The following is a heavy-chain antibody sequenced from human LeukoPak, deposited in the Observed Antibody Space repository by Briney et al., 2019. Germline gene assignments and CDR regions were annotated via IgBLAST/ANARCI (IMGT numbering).Heavy chain of an antibody. CDR1: GFTFSSYA. D-gene: IGHD2-2*01. CDR3: ATEPRVVPAAMPRGLFDP. V-gene: IGHV3-23*01. CDR2: ISGSGGST. Sequence: GGSLRLSCAASGFTFSSYAMSWVRQAPGKGLEWVSAISGSGGSTYYADSVKGRFTISRDNSKNTLYLQMNSLRAEDTAVYYCATEPRVVPAAMPRGLFDPWGQGTLVTVSS. J-gene: IGHJ5*02.